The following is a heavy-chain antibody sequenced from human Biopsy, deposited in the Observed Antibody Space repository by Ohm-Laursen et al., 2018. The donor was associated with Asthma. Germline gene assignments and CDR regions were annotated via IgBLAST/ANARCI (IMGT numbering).Heavy chain of an antibody. CDR3: ARTYYDFLTGQVKDVFGV. CDR2: VNTGNGDT. V-gene: IGHV1-3*04. J-gene: IGHJ3*01. D-gene: IGHD3-9*01. CDR1: GYNFISFA. Sequence: ASVKVSCKSSGYNFISFAIHWVPQAPGQRLEWMGWVNTGNGDTKYSQKFQGRVTITRDTSASTAYMELRSLRSEDTATYYCARTYYDFLTGQVKDVFGVWGQGTMVTVSS.